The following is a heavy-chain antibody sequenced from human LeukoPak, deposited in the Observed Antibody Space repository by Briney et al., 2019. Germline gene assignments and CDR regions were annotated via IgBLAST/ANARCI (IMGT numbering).Heavy chain of an antibody. CDR1: GFTFSSYA. V-gene: IGHV3-23*01. D-gene: IGHD3-22*01. Sequence: GGSLRLSCAASGFTFSSYAMSWVRQAPGKGQEWVSAIRGSGGSTYYAYSVKGRFTISRDNSKNTLYLQMNSLRAEDTAGYYCAKPPYYYDSSGYYHKGWFDPWGQGTLVTVSS. CDR3: AKPPYYYDSSGYYHKGWFDP. CDR2: IRGSGGST. J-gene: IGHJ5*02.